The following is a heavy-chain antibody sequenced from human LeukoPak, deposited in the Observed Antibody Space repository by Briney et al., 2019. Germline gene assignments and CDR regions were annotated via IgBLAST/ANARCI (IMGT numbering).Heavy chain of an antibody. CDR3: ARSYCTSSNCPFDY. CDR1: GDPMNNEW. CDR2: IFHSGST. J-gene: IGHJ4*02. D-gene: IGHD2-2*01. Sequence: SETLSLTCVVFGDPMNNEWWSWVRQPPGKGLSGIGEIFHSGSTNYNPSLKSRLSISVDTSKNQFSLQLTSVTAADTALYYCARSYCTSSNCPFDYWGQGTQVTVSS. V-gene: IGHV4-34*12.